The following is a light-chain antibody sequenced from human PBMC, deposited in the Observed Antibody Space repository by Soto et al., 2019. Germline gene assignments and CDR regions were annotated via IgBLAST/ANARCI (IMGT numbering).Light chain of an antibody. Sequence: DIQMTQSPSSLSASVGDTVTITCRASQGISNYLAWYQQKPGQVPNLLIYAASTLQLGVPSRFSGSGSGTDFTLTISSLRPEDVATYYCQKYNNAPRTFGQGTKVEI. CDR2: AAS. J-gene: IGKJ1*01. CDR1: QGISNY. CDR3: QKYNNAPRT. V-gene: IGKV1-27*01.